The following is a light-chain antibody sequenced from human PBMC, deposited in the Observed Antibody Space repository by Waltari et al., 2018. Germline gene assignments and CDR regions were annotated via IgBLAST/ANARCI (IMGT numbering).Light chain of an antibody. V-gene: IGLV2-18*02. CDR2: EVT. CDR3: SSYTSSNTYL. Sequence: QSALTQPPSVSGSPGQSVTISCTGTSSTVGFYNRFPWYQPAPGTAPNLMIYEVTKRPSGVPDRFSGSKSGDTASLTISGLQAEDEADYYCSSYTSSNTYLFGTGTKVTVL. CDR1: SSTVGFYNR. J-gene: IGLJ1*01.